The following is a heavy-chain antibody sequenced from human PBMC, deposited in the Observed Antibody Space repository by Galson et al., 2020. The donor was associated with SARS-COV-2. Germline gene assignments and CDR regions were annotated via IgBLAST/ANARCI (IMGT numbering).Heavy chain of an antibody. CDR2: IKSKHDGGTA. D-gene: IGHD5-12*01. CDR3: TRWLDS. Sequence: GESLKISCAASGFTFSNALFNWVRQAPGKGLKWVGRIKSKHDGGTADYAAPVKGRFTISRDDSKNTLSLQMNSLRADDTAVYYCTRWLDSWGQGTLVSVSS. CDR1: GFTFSNAL. J-gene: IGHJ4*02. V-gene: IGHV3-15*01.